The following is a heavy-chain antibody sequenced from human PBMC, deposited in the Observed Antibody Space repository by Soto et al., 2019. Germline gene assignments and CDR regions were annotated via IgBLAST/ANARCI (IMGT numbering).Heavy chain of an antibody. V-gene: IGHV4-39*01. D-gene: IGHD6-19*01. CDR3: ASRGVAVAYLNY. J-gene: IGHJ4*02. CDR1: GGSISSSSYY. Sequence: QLQLQESGPGLVKPSETLSLTCPVSGGSISSSSYYWGWIRQRPGKGLEWIGSIYYSGSTYYNPSLKCRVAISVDTTKNQSSLKLSSVIAADTAVYYCASRGVAVAYLNYWGQGTLVTVS. CDR2: IYYSGST.